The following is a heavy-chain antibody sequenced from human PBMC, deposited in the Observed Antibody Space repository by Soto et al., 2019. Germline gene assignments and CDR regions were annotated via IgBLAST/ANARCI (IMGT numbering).Heavy chain of an antibody. V-gene: IGHV1-69*02. D-gene: IGHD6-13*01. CDR2: LIPILGIA. CDR3: ASDSGVGKADDY. Sequence: QVQLVQSGAAVKKPGSSVKVSCKASGGTFSSYTISWVRQAPGQGLECMGRLIPILGIANYAQKFQGRVTITAYNSKRKAYMELSSLRTEDTAVYYCASDSGVGKADDYWGQGTLVTVSS. J-gene: IGHJ4*02. CDR1: GGTFSSYT.